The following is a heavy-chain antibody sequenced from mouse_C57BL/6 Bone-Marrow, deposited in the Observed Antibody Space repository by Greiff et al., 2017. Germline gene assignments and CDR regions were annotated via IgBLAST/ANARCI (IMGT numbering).Heavy chain of an antibody. Sequence: DVKLVESGGDLVKPGGSLKLSCAASGFTFSSYGMSWVRQTPDKRLEWVATISSGGSYTYYPDSVKGRFTISRDNAKNTLYLQMSSLKSEDTAMYYCARHWILRYGSFAYWGQGTLVTVSA. D-gene: IGHD1-1*01. CDR2: ISSGGSYT. J-gene: IGHJ3*01. V-gene: IGHV5-6*02. CDR1: GFTFSSYG. CDR3: ARHWILRYGSFAY.